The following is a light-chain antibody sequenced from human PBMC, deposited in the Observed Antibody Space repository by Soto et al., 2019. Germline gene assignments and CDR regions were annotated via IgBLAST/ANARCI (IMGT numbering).Light chain of an antibody. V-gene: IGKV3-20*01. Sequence: EIVLTQSPGTLSLSPGDTATLSCRASQSVSNTYLAWYQQKPGQAPRLLIYGAASRATAIPDRFSGSGSGTDFTLTISRLEPEDFAVYYCQHYGSSPPWTFGQGTKVDIK. CDR3: QHYGSSPPWT. CDR1: QSVSNTY. CDR2: GAA. J-gene: IGKJ1*01.